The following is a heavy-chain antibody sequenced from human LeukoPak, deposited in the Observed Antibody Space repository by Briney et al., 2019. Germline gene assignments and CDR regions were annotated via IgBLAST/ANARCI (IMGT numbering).Heavy chain of an antibody. CDR3: ARTVGDYTNWFDP. Sequence: SVKVSCKASGGTFSSYAISWVRQAPGQGLERMGGIIPIFGTANYAQKFQGRVTITADESTSTAYMELSSLRSEDTAVYYCARTVGDYTNWFDPWGQGTLVTVSS. J-gene: IGHJ5*02. V-gene: IGHV1-69*01. CDR1: GGTFSSYA. D-gene: IGHD4-17*01. CDR2: IIPIFGTA.